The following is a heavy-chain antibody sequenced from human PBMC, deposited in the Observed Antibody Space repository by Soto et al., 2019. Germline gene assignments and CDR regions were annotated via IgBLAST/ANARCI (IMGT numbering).Heavy chain of an antibody. CDR3: ARPLGWRDAFDI. CDR2: IKQDGSEE. CDR1: GFIFSRYL. Sequence: GGSLRLSCAASGFIFSRYLMSWVRQAPRKGLEWVANIKQDGSEEYYVDSVKGRFTLSRDNAKNSLYLQMDSLRAEDTAVYYCARPLGWRDAFDIWGQGTLVTVSS. J-gene: IGHJ3*02. D-gene: IGHD2-15*01. V-gene: IGHV3-7*01.